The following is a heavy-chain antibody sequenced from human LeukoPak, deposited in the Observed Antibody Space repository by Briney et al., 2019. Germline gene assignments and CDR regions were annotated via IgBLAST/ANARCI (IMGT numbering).Heavy chain of an antibody. CDR2: ISGSGGST. V-gene: IGHV3-23*01. CDR3: AKVRSGNNYYFDY. Sequence: PGGFLRLSCAASGFTFSSYAMSWVRQAPGKGLEWVSAISGSGGSTYYADSVKGRFTISRDNSKNTLYLQMNSLRAEDTAVYYCAKVRSGNNYYFDYWGQGTLVTVSS. D-gene: IGHD1/OR15-1a*01. J-gene: IGHJ4*02. CDR1: GFTFSSYA.